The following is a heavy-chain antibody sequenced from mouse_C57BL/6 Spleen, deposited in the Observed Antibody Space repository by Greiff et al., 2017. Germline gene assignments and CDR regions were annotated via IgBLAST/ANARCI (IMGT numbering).Heavy chain of an antibody. D-gene: IGHD2-1*01. V-gene: IGHV1-55*01. J-gene: IGHJ4*01. CDR1: GYTFTSYW. CDR3: AIIYYGNYGYAMDY. Sequence: VQLKQPGAELVKPGASVKMSCKASGYTFTSYWITWVKQRPGQGLEWIGDIYPGSGSTNYNEKFKSKATLTVDTSSSTAYMQLSSLTSEDSAVYYCAIIYYGNYGYAMDYWGQGTSVTVSS. CDR2: IYPGSGST.